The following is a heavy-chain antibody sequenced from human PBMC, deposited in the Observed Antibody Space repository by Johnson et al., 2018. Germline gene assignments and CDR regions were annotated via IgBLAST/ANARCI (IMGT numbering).Heavy chain of an antibody. CDR3: ARGEGDIARVTGDAFDI. V-gene: IGHV1-69*01. J-gene: IGHJ3*02. Sequence: QVQLVESGAEVKKPGSSVKVSCKASGGTFSSYAINWVRQAPGQGLEWMGGIIPIFGTANYAQKFQGRVTITADESTSTACMGLSSLRSEDTAVYYWARGEGDIARVTGDAFDIWGQGTMVTVSS. D-gene: IGHD5-18*01. CDR1: GGTFSSYA. CDR2: IIPIFGTA.